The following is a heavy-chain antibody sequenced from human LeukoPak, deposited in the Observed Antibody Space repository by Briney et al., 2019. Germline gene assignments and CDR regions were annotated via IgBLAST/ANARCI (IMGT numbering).Heavy chain of an antibody. Sequence: PGRSLRPSCAASGFTFSSYGMHWVRQAPGKGLEWVAVIWYDGSNKYYADSVKGRFTISRDNSKNTLYLQMNSLRAEDTAVYYCARDVAEWELLQACDYWGQGTLVTVSS. CDR2: IWYDGSNK. CDR1: GFTFSSYG. V-gene: IGHV3-33*01. CDR3: ARDVAEWELLQACDY. D-gene: IGHD1-26*01. J-gene: IGHJ4*02.